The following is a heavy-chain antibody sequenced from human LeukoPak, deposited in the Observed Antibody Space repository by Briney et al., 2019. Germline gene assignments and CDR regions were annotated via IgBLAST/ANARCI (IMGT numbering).Heavy chain of an antibody. V-gene: IGHV4-39*01. CDR2: IYYSGST. CDR3: ARQFGGDYGGYYYYYYMDV. J-gene: IGHJ6*03. CDR1: GGSISSSSYY. D-gene: IGHD4-17*01. Sequence: SETLSLTCTVSGGSISSSSYYWGWIRQPPGKGLEWIGSIYYSGSTYYNPSLKSRVTIPVDTSKNQFSLKLSSVTAADTAVYYCARQFGGDYGGYYYYYYMDVWGKGTTVTISS.